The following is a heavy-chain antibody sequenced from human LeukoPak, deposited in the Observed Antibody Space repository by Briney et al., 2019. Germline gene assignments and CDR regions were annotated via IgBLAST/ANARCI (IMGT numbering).Heavy chain of an antibody. Sequence: SQTLSLTCTVSGGSISSGSYYWSWIRQPAGKGLEWIGRIYSSGSTNYNPSLKSRVTISVDTSKNQFSLKLSSVTAADTAVYYCARGGVVVAARKFDPWGQGTLVTVSS. CDR1: GGSISSGSYY. V-gene: IGHV4-61*02. D-gene: IGHD2-15*01. CDR3: ARGGVVVAARKFDP. J-gene: IGHJ5*02. CDR2: IYSSGST.